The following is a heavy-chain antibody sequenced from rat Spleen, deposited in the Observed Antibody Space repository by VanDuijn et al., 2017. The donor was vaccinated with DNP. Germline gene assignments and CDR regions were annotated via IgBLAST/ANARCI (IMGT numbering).Heavy chain of an antibody. Sequence: VQLQESGPGLVQPSQTLSLTCTVSGLSLTSYHISWVRQPPGKGLEWMGIIWTGGTTAYNSLLKSRLSITRDTSKSQVFLKMNSLQTADTATYYCAGVPNTYYVMDAWGQGASVTVSS. CDR1: GLSLTSYH. CDR2: IWTGGTT. J-gene: IGHJ4*01. V-gene: IGHV2-43*01. D-gene: IGHD3-8*01. CDR3: AGVPNTYYVMDA.